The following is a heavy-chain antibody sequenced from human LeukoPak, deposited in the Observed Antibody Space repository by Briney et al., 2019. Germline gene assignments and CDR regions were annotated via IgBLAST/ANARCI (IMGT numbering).Heavy chain of an antibody. CDR3: ARASRGFSRDSYNKPGFDY. V-gene: IGHV3-66*01. CDR1: GFTVSSNY. J-gene: IGHJ4*02. Sequence: PGGSLRLSCAASGFTVSSNYMSWVRQAPGKGLEWVSVIYSGGSTYYADSVKGRFTISRDNSKNTLYLQMNSLRAEDTAVYYCARASRGFSRDSYNKPGFDYWGQGTLVTVSS. D-gene: IGHD5-24*01. CDR2: IYSGGST.